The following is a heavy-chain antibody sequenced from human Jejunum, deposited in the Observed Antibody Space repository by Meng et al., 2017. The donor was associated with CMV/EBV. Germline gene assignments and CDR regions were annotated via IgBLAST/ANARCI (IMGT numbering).Heavy chain of an antibody. Sequence: SGASVSRGSYFWSWIRQPPGKGLESIGYIYYSGDTNYNASLKSRATISVDTSKNQFSLRLTSVTAADTAVYYCARVVLYHYGMDVWGHGTTVTVSS. CDR3: ARVVLYHYGMDV. CDR1: GASVSRGSYF. V-gene: IGHV4-61*01. CDR2: IYYSGDT. J-gene: IGHJ6*02. D-gene: IGHD6-6*01.